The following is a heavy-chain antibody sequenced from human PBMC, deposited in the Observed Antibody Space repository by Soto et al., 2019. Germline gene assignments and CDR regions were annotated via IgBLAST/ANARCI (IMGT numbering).Heavy chain of an antibody. CDR3: GRVPRQTMVRAVIIAYYFDY. D-gene: IGHD3-10*01. J-gene: IGHJ4*02. CDR2: IIPIFGTA. V-gene: IGHV1-69*13. Sequence: SVKVSCKASGSTFSSYAISWVRQAPGQGLEWMGGIIPIFGTATYAQKFQGRVTITADESTSTAYMEPSSLRSEDPAVSSCGRVPRQTMVRAVIIAYYFDYCGQGTLVTVYS. CDR1: GSTFSSYA.